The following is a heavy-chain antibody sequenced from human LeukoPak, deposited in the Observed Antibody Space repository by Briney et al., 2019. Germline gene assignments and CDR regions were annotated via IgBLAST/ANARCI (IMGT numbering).Heavy chain of an antibody. CDR1: GFTFSSYS. Sequence: AGGSLRLSCAASGFTFSSYSMNWVRQAPGKGLEGVSYIRSSSSTKYYADSVKGRFTISRDNAKNSLYLQMNSLRDEDTAVYYCARVIDLGIGFDYWGQGTLVTVSS. V-gene: IGHV3-48*02. CDR3: ARVIDLGIGFDY. CDR2: IRSSSSTK. J-gene: IGHJ4*02. D-gene: IGHD7-27*01.